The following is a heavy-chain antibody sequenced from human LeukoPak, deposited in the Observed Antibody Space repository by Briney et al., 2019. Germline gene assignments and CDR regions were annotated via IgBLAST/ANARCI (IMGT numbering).Heavy chain of an antibody. CDR1: GFTVSSNS. CDR2: IYSAGST. Sequence: GGSLRLSCTVSGFTVSSNSMSWVRQAPGKGLEWVSFIYSAGSTHYSDSVKGRFTISIDNSKNTLYLQMNSLRAEDTAVYYCARDSIHVDIWGQGTMVTVSS. CDR3: ARDSIHVDI. J-gene: IGHJ3*02. V-gene: IGHV3-53*01.